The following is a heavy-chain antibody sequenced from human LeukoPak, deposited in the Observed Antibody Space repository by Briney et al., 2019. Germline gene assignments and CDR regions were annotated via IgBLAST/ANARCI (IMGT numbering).Heavy chain of an antibody. D-gene: IGHD1-1*01. V-gene: IGHV1-18*04. Sequence: ASVKVSCKASGYTFTGYFMHWMRQAPGQGLEWMGWINAYNGDTNYAQKLQGRVTMTTDTSTSTAYMELRSLRFDDTAVYYCARRQGTTLSFDYWGQGTLVTVSS. CDR2: INAYNGDT. CDR1: GYTFTGYF. J-gene: IGHJ4*02. CDR3: ARRQGTTLSFDY.